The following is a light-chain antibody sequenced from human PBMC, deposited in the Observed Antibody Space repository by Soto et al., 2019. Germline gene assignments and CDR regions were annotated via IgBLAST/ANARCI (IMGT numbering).Light chain of an antibody. V-gene: IGKV3-15*01. CDR1: QGVTTN. CDR2: DGS. J-gene: IGKJ2*01. CDR3: QQNNTWTPIT. Sequence: EIVMTQSPASLSVSPGERVTLSCRAGQGVTTNFAWYQQKSGQSPRLLIYDGSTRATGVPARFSGTGSETDFILTISRLHYEASAFYFRQQNNTWTPITFGQGTRLDIK.